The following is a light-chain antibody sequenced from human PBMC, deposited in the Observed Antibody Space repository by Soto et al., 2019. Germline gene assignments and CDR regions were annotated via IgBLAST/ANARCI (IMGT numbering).Light chain of an antibody. V-gene: IGKV1-39*01. CDR3: QESYSSPCT. J-gene: IGKJ3*01. CDR2: TAS. CDR1: QSVSTF. Sequence: DIQMTQSPSSLSASIGDRVIITCRTSQSVSTFLNCYRHKPGEAPRLLIYTASTLHGGVPSRFSGSGSGTEFTLTSSSLQPEDFATYYCQESYSSPCTIGPGTRVDVK.